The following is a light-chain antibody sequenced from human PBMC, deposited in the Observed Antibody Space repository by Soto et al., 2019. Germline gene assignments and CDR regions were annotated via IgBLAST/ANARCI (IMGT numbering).Light chain of an antibody. CDR2: YVS. V-gene: IGLV2-14*03. CDR3: SSYTSSSTHV. Sequence: QSALTQPASASGSPGQSVTISGTGTSSDVGGYPFVSWYQQHPDKVPKLMIFYVSSRPSGVSDRFSGSKSGNTASLTLAGLQADDEADYYCSSYTSSSTHVFGSGTKLTVL. CDR1: SSDVGGYPF. J-gene: IGLJ1*01.